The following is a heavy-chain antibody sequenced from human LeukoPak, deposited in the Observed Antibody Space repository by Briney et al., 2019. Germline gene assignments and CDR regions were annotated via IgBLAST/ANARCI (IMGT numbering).Heavy chain of an antibody. J-gene: IGHJ5*02. CDR1: GYTFTSYD. D-gene: IGHD2-2*01. Sequence: ASVKVSCKASGYTFTSYDINWVRQATGQGLEWMGWMNPNSGNTGYAQKFQGRVTITADESTSTAYMELSSLRSEDTAVYYCARDRYCSSTSCYQGFDPWGQGTLVTVSS. CDR3: ARDRYCSSTSCYQGFDP. CDR2: MNPNSGNT. V-gene: IGHV1-8*01.